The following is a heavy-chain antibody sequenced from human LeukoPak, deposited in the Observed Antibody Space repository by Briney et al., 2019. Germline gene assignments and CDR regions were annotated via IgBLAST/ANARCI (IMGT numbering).Heavy chain of an antibody. CDR2: INHSGST. CDR3: ARVLYDSSGYYLWGGHYYYGMDV. V-gene: IGHV4-34*01. J-gene: IGHJ6*02. D-gene: IGHD3-22*01. Sequence: PSETLSLTCAVYGGSFSGYYWSWIRQPPGKGLEWIGEINHSGSTNYNPSLKSRVTISVDTSKNQFSLKLSPVTAADTAVYYCARVLYDSSGYYLWGGHYYYGMDVWGQGTTVTVSS. CDR1: GGSFSGYY.